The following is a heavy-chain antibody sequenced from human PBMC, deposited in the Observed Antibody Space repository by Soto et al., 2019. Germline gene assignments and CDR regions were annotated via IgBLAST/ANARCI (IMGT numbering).Heavy chain of an antibody. D-gene: IGHD3-22*01. CDR1: GYTFTSYG. J-gene: IGHJ4*02. Sequence: ASVKVSCKASGYTFTSYGISWVRQAPGQGLEWMGWISAYNGNTNYAQKLQGRVTMTTDTSTSPAYMELRSLRSDDTAVYYCARDRYYDSSGYYDYWGPGTLVTVSS. V-gene: IGHV1-18*01. CDR3: ARDRYYDSSGYYDY. CDR2: ISAYNGNT.